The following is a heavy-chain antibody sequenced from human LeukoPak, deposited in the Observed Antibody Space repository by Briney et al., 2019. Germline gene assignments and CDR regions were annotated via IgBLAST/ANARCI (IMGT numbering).Heavy chain of an antibody. D-gene: IGHD6-19*01. J-gene: IGHJ3*02. Sequence: GGSLRLSCAASGFTFSSYTMNWVRQAPGKGLEWVSSISSSSYINYADSVKGRLTISRDNAKNSLYLQMNSLRAEDTAVYYCARDPTHSSGWSDGFDIWGQGTMVTVSS. CDR1: GFTFSSYT. CDR2: ISSSSYI. V-gene: IGHV3-21*01. CDR3: ARDPTHSSGWSDGFDI.